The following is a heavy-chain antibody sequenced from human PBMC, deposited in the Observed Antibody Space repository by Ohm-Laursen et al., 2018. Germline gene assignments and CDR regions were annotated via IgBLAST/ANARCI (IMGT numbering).Heavy chain of an antibody. CDR3: AGAPNLYYFDY. J-gene: IGHJ4*02. Sequence: GTLSLTCTVSGDSISGRYWSWIRQPPGKGLEWIGNIDDDGNTNYNPSLQSRVTISINTSKNQFSLQLRFVTAADTAVYHCAGAPNLYYFDYWGQGTLVTVSS. D-gene: IGHD1-26*01. CDR2: IDDDGNT. V-gene: IGHV4-59*08. CDR1: GDSISGRY.